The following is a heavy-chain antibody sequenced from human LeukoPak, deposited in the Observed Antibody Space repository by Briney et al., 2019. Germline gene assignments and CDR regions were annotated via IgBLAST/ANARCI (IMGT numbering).Heavy chain of an antibody. J-gene: IGHJ4*02. V-gene: IGHV3-9*01. D-gene: IGHD3-10*01. CDR1: GFTFDDYA. CDR3: AREFYGLGSFVDY. Sequence: PGGSLRLSCAASGFTFDDYAMHWVRQAPGKGLEWVSGISWNSGSIGYADSVKGRFTISRDNAKNSLYLQMNSLRAEDTAVYYCAREFYGLGSFVDYWGQGTLVTVSS. CDR2: ISWNSGSI.